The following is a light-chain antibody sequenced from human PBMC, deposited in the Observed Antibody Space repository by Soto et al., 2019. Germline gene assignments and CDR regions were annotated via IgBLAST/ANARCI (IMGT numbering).Light chain of an antibody. Sequence: EIQMTQSPSTLSAYVGDKVTITCRASQSISSWLAWYQQKPGNAPKLLIYESSRLDSGVPSRFSGSGSGTEFTLTISSLQPDDFATYYCQQYNIYSWTFGQGTKVDIK. V-gene: IGKV1-5*03. CDR2: ESS. J-gene: IGKJ1*01. CDR1: QSISSW. CDR3: QQYNIYSWT.